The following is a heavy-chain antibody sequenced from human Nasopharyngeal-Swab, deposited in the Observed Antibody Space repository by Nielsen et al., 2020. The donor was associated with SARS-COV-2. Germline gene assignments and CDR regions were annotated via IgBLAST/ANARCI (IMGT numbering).Heavy chain of an antibody. J-gene: IGHJ6*03. D-gene: IGHD3-9*01. CDR2: INHSGST. CDR3: ARVTGYYYYYMDV. Sequence: WIRQPPGKGLEWIGEINHSGSTNYNPSLKRRFTISVDTSKNQFSLKLSSVTAADTAVYYCARVTGYYYYYMDVWGKGTTVTVSS. V-gene: IGHV4-34*01.